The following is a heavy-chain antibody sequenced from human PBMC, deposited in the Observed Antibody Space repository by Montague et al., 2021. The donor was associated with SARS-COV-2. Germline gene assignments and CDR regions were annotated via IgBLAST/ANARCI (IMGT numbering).Heavy chain of an antibody. J-gene: IGHJ3*02. D-gene: IGHD3-3*01. CDR3: ARHGLAGITIFGVVTPRGGFDI. CDR2: IYYSGST. V-gene: IGHV4-39*01. Sequence: SETLSLTCTVSGGSISSSSYYWGWIRQPPGKGLEWIGSIYYSGSTYYNPSLKSRVTISVDTSKNQFSLKLSSVTAAATAVYYCARHGLAGITIFGVVTPRGGFDIWGQGTMVTVSS. CDR1: GGSISSSSYY.